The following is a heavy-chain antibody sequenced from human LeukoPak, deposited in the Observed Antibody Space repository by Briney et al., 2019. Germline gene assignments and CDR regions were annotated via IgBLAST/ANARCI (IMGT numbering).Heavy chain of an antibody. CDR3: ARGASSGWYHWFDP. CDR1: GYSISSGYY. D-gene: IGHD6-19*01. Sequence: SETLSLTCTVSGYSISSGYYWGWIRQPPGKGLEWIGSIYHSGSTYYNPSLKSRVTMSIDTSKNEIYLKLNSVTAADTAVYYCARGASSGWYHWFDPWGQGTLVTVSS. CDR2: IYHSGST. J-gene: IGHJ5*02. V-gene: IGHV4-38-2*02.